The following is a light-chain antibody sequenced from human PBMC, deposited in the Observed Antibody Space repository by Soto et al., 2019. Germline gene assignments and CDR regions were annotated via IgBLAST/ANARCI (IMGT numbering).Light chain of an antibody. CDR2: AAS. CDR1: QGIRDE. Sequence: AIQMTQSPSSLSASVGDRVTISCRASQGIRDELGWYQQKPGKAPMLLIYAASSLQSGVPSRFRGSGSGTDFILTISSLQPEDFATYYCLQDYNYPWTCGQGTKVEIK. CDR3: LQDYNYPWT. V-gene: IGKV1-6*01. J-gene: IGKJ1*01.